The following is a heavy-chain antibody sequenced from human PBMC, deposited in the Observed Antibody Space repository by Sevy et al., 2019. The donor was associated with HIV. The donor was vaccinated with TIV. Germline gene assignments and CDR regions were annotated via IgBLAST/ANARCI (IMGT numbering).Heavy chain of an antibody. D-gene: IGHD6-19*01. CDR1: EFTFRSYT. J-gene: IGHJ4*02. Sequence: GGSLRLSCAASEFTFRSYTMSWVRQAPGKGLEWVAGVSGSGGSTFYADSVKGRFTISGDNPKNTLYLQMNSLRAEDTATYYCAKDKYVNGWYYFDYWGQGTLVTVSS. CDR2: VSGSGGST. CDR3: AKDKYVNGWYYFDY. V-gene: IGHV3-23*01.